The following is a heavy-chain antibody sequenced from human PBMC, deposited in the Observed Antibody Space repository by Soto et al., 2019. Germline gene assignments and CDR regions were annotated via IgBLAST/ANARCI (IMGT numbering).Heavy chain of an antibody. Sequence: ASVKVSCKASGYTFTSYGISWVRQAPGQGLEWMGGIIPIFATADYAQKFQGRVTITADESTSTAYMELSSLRSEDTAVYYCAQCLLGVNYYYGMDVWGQGTTVTVSS. CDR2: IIPIFATA. CDR3: AQCLLGVNYYYGMDV. CDR1: GYTFTSYG. D-gene: IGHD3-16*01. V-gene: IGHV1-69*13. J-gene: IGHJ6*02.